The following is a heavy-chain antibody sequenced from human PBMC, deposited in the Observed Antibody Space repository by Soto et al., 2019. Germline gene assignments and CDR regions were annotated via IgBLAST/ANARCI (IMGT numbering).Heavy chain of an antibody. D-gene: IGHD5-18*01. CDR1: GGSISSYY. J-gene: IGHJ6*02. V-gene: IGHV4-59*01. CDR3: ARTDTAMVIRGMDV. CDR2: IYYSGST. Sequence: SETLSLTCSVSGGSISSYYWSWIRQAPGKGLEWIGYIYYSGSTNYNPSLKSRVTISVDASKNQFSLNLRSVTAADSAVYYCARTDTAMVIRGMDVWGQGTTVTVSS.